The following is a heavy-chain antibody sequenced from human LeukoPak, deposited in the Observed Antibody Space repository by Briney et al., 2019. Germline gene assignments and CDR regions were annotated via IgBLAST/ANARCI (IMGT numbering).Heavy chain of an antibody. CDR3: AKDGSRDYYYYGMDV. CDR2: ISGSGGST. CDR1: GFTFSSYA. D-gene: IGHD2-2*03. J-gene: IGHJ6*02. V-gene: IGHV3-23*01. Sequence: GGSLRLSCAASGFTFSSYAMSWVRQAPGKGLEWVSAISGSGGSTYYADSVKGRFTISRDNSKNTLYLHMNSLRAEDTAVYYCAKDGSRDYYYYGMDVWGQGTTVTVSS.